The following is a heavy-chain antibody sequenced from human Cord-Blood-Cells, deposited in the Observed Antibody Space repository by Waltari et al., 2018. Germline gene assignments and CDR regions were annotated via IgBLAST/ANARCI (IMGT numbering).Heavy chain of an antibody. J-gene: IGHJ4*02. Sequence: QLQLQESGPGLVKPSETLSLTCTVPGGSIRRSSYYWRWIRQPPGKRLEWIGSIYYSGRTYYNPSLKSRVTISVDTSKNQFSLKLSSVTAADTAVYYCARRGYSSSFDYWGQGTLVTVSS. D-gene: IGHD6-13*01. CDR1: GGSIRRSSYY. V-gene: IGHV4-39*01. CDR2: IYYSGRT. CDR3: ARRGYSSSFDY.